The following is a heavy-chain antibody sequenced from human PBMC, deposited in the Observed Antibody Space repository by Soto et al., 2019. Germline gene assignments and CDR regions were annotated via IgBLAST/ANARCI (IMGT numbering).Heavy chain of an antibody. CDR2: IYSGGST. J-gene: IGHJ4*02. CDR1: GFTVSTKY. Sequence: EVQLVESGGGLVQPGGSLRLSCAASGFTVSTKYMSWVRQAPGKGLEWVSVIYSGGSTFYADSVRGRFTISRDNSKNTVNLQRNSLRAEDTAVYYCERDPWSADSWGQGTLVTVSS. CDR3: ERDPWSADS. V-gene: IGHV3-66*01.